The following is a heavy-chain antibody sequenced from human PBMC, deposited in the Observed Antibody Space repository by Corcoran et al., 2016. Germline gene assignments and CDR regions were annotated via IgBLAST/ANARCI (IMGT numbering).Heavy chain of an antibody. Sequence: QVTLKESGPALVKPTQTLTLTCTFSGFSLSTSGMRVSWIRQPPGKALEWLARIDWDDDKFYRTSLKTRLTISKDTSKNQVVLTMTNMDHVDTATYYCARNTGREAFDIWGQGTMFTGSS. CDR3: ARNTGREAFDI. CDR2: IDWDDDK. V-gene: IGHV2-70*04. J-gene: IGHJ3*02. D-gene: IGHD3-10*01. CDR1: GFSLSTSGMR.